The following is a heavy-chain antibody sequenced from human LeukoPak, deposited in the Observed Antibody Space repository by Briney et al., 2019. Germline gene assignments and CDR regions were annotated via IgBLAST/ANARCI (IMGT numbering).Heavy chain of an antibody. CDR1: GYTFTSYY. Sequence: GASVKVSCKASGYTFTSYYMHWVRQAPGQGLEWMGWINPNSGGTNYAQKFQGRVTMTRDTSISTAYMELSSLRSEDTAVYYCARAPGEGGYDSEYMDVWGKGTTVIVSS. D-gene: IGHD5-12*01. J-gene: IGHJ6*03. V-gene: IGHV1-2*02. CDR2: INPNSGGT. CDR3: ARAPGEGGYDSEYMDV.